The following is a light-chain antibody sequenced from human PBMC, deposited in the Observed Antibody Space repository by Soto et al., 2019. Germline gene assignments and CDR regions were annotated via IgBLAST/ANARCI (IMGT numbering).Light chain of an antibody. CDR2: EVN. CDR3: SSYAGSNNFVV. J-gene: IGLJ2*01. CDR1: SSDFGNYNL. V-gene: IGLV2-23*02. Sequence: QSALTQPASVSGSPGQSITISCTGTSSDFGNYNLVSWYQQHPGKVPKLILFEVNKRPSGVSGRFSGSKSGNTASLTISGLQAEDEADYYCSSYAGSNNFVVFGGGTQLTVL.